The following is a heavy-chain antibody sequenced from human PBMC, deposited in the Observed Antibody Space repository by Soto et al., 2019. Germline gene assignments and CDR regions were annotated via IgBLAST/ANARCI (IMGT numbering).Heavy chain of an antibody. Sequence: GXSVKVSCKASGYIFTDYHIHWVRQAPGQGLEWLGRINPKSGGTSTAQKFQGWVTMTTDTSISTASMELTRLTSDDTAIYYCARGDSTDCSNGVCSFFYNHDMDVWGQGTTVTAP. CDR1: GYIFTDYH. J-gene: IGHJ6*02. CDR3: ARGDSTDCSNGVCSFFYNHDMDV. CDR2: INPKSGGT. D-gene: IGHD2-8*01. V-gene: IGHV1-2*04.